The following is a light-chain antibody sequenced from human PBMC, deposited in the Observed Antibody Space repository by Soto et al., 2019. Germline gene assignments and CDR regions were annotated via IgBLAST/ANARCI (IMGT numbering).Light chain of an antibody. CDR2: AAS. J-gene: IGKJ1*01. Sequence: DIQMTQSPSSLSASVGDRVTITYRASQGISNYLAWYQQKPGKVPKLLIYAASTLQSGVPSRCSGSGSGTDFTLTISSLQPEDVATYYRQKYNSAPCTLGQGTKVEIK. CDR3: QKYNSAPCT. CDR1: QGISNY. V-gene: IGKV1-27*01.